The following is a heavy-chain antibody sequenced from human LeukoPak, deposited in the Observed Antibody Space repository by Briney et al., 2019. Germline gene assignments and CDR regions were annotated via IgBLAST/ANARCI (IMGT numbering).Heavy chain of an antibody. J-gene: IGHJ4*02. Sequence: GGSLRLSCAASGFTFSSYAMSWVRQAPGKGLEWVSAISGSGGSTYYADSVKGRFTISRDNSKNTLHLQMNSLRAKDTAVYYCAKVGAAAGLSRFDYWGQGTLVTVSS. D-gene: IGHD6-13*01. CDR2: ISGSGGST. CDR1: GFTFSSYA. V-gene: IGHV3-23*01. CDR3: AKVGAAAGLSRFDY.